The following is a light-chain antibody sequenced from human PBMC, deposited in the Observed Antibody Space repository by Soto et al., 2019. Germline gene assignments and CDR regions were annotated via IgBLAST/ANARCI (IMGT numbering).Light chain of an antibody. V-gene: IGKV3-15*01. J-gene: IGKJ5*01. Sequence: EIVLTQSPGTLSVSPGERATLSCRASQSVSSDLAWYHQTPGQAPRLLIYGASTRASGIPARFSGSGSGKEFTLTIGSLQSEDVAVYYCQQYSSSPSFGQGTRREI. CDR3: QQYSSSPS. CDR2: GAS. CDR1: QSVSSD.